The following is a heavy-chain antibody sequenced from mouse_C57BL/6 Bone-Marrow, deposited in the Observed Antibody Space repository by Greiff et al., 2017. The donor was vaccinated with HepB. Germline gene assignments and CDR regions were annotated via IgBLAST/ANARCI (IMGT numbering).Heavy chain of an antibody. CDR2: IRSKSSNYAT. J-gene: IGHJ3*01. D-gene: IGHD1-1*01. Sequence: EVQGVESGGGLVQPKGSLKLSCAAPGFTFNTHAMHWVRQAPGKGLEWVARIRSKSSNYATYYADSVKDRFTISRDYSQSMLYLQMSNLKTEETAMYYCVRDTLFGDGSSYGAYWGQGTLVTVSA. V-gene: IGHV10-3*01. CDR3: VRDTLFGDGSSYGAY. CDR1: GFTFNTHA.